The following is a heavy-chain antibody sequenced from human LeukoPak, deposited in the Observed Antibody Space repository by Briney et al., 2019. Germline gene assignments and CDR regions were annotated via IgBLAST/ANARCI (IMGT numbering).Heavy chain of an antibody. V-gene: IGHV4-59*08. Sequence: SETLSLTCTVSGDPISGDYWSWIRQTPGEGLEWIGYIYYSGTTSYNPSLKSRVSFSVDTSKNQFSLNLRSVTAADTAVYYCARLGSGGGYNFYYYIDIWGKGTTVTVSS. D-gene: IGHD1-26*01. CDR1: GDPISGDY. CDR3: ARLGSGGGYNFYYYIDI. CDR2: IYYSGTT. J-gene: IGHJ6*03.